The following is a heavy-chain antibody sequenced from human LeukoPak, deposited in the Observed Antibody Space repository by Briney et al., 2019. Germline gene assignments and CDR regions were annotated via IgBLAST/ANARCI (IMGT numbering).Heavy chain of an antibody. Sequence: GGSLRLSCVGSGFTLSGYWMTWVRRAPGKGLEWVANIKYDGTEKQYVDSVKGRFTISKDNAKNSLYLQMNSLRVEDMAVYYCARGLGWLDPWGQGTLVTVSS. CDR2: IKYDGTEK. V-gene: IGHV3-7*01. CDR3: ARGLGWLDP. J-gene: IGHJ5*02. CDR1: GFTLSGYW.